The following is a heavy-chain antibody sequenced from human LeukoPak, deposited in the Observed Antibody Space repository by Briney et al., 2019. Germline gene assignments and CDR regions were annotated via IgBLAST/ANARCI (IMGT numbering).Heavy chain of an antibody. V-gene: IGHV1-69*13. CDR1: GSTFSSYA. Sequence: GASVKVSCKASGSTFSSYAISWVRQAPGQGLEWMGGIIPIFGTANYAQKFQGRVTITADESTSTAYMELSSLRSEDTAVYYCAREGPVVSDYYDSSGYYSFDYWGQGTLVTVSS. CDR3: AREGPVVSDYYDSSGYYSFDY. J-gene: IGHJ4*02. D-gene: IGHD3-22*01. CDR2: IIPIFGTA.